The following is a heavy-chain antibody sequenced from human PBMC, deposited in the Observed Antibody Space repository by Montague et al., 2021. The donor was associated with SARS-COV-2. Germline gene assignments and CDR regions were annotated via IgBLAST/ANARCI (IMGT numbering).Heavy chain of an antibody. D-gene: IGHD6-6*01. CDR3: ARMALASSSSDFDY. V-gene: IGHV4-4*02. CDR2: IYHSGST. J-gene: IGHJ4*02. Sequence: SETLSLTCAVSGGSISSSNWWSWVRQPPGKGLEWIGGIYHSGSTNYNPSLKSRVTISVDKSKNQSSLKLSSVTAADTAVYYCARMALASSSSDFDYWGQGTLVTVSS. CDR1: GGSISSSNW.